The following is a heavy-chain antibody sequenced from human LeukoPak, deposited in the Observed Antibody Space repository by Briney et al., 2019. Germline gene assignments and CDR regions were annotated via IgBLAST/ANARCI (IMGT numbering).Heavy chain of an antibody. J-gene: IGHJ6*02. CDR3: ARDRGSTYYSDSSGYFV. CDR2: IYYTGST. CDR1: GGSVSSGSYY. Sequence: SETLSLTCTVSGGSVSSGSYYWSWIRQPPGKGLEWIGYIYYTGSTDYNPSLKSRVTISVDTSKNQFSLKLSSVTAADTAVYYCARDRGSTYYSDSSGYFVWGQGTTVIVSS. D-gene: IGHD3-22*01. V-gene: IGHV4-61*01.